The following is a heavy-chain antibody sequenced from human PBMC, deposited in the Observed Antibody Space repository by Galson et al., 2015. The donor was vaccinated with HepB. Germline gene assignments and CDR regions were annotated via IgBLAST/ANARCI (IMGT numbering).Heavy chain of an antibody. CDR3: AKDKDGYPDY. V-gene: IGHV3-43*01. CDR2: ISWDGGST. CDR1: GFTFDDYT. J-gene: IGHJ4*02. Sequence: SLRLSCAASGFTFDDYTMHWVRQAPGKGLEWVSLISWDGGSTYYADSVKGRFTISRDNSKNSLYLQMNSLRTEDTALYYCAKDKDGYPDYWGQGTLVTVSS. D-gene: IGHD5-24*01.